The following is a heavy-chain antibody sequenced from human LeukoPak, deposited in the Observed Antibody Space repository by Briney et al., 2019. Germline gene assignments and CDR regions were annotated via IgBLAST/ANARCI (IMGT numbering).Heavy chain of an antibody. CDR1: GGSISSYY. V-gene: IGHV4-59*01. CDR3: AREGLAAAGTSYYFDY. CDR2: IYYSGST. D-gene: IGHD6-13*01. Sequence: SETLSLTCTVSGGSISSYYWSWIRQPPGKGLEWIGYIYYSGSTNYNPSLKSRVTISVDTSKNQFSLKLSSVTAADTAVYYCAREGLAAAGTSYYFDYWGQGTLVTVSS. J-gene: IGHJ4*02.